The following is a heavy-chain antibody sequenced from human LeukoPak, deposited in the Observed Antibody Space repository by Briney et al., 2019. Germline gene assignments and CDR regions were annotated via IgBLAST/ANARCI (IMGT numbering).Heavy chain of an antibody. CDR3: AKEPSGNYFDY. J-gene: IGHJ4*02. V-gene: IGHV3-30-3*01. D-gene: IGHD1-26*01. CDR1: GFTFSSYA. Sequence: PGGSLRLSCAASGFTFSSYAMHWVRQAPGKGLEWVAVISYDGSNKYYADSVKGRSTISRDNSKNTLYLQMNSLRAEDTAVYHWAKEPSGNYFDYWGQGTLVTVSS. CDR2: ISYDGSNK.